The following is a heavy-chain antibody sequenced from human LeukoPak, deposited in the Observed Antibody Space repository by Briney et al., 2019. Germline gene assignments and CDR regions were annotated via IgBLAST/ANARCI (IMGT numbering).Heavy chain of an antibody. CDR3: ARTTEGGYSYGYFYYYYMDV. CDR2: IYYSGST. J-gene: IGHJ6*03. D-gene: IGHD5-18*01. V-gene: IGHV4-59*01. Sequence: PSETLSLTCTVSGGSISSYYWSSIRQPPGKGLEWVGYIYYSGSTNYKSSLKSRVTISVDTSKNQFSLKLSSVTAADTAVYYCARTTEGGYSYGYFYYYYMDVWGKGTTVTISS. CDR1: GGSISSYY.